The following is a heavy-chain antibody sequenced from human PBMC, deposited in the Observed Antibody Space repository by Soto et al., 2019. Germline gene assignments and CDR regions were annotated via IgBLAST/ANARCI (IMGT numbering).Heavy chain of an antibody. J-gene: IGHJ4*02. D-gene: IGHD2-15*01. CDR2: ISYSGSA. CDR1: GGSISSGNYY. CDR3: ATMGTPATGLYYFDY. V-gene: IGHV4-30-4*01. Sequence: SETLSLTCTVSGGSISSGNYYWSWIRQPPGKGLEWIGFISYSGSAYYNPSLKSRVTISVDTSKNQFSLNLSFVTAADTAVYYCATMGTPATGLYYFDYWGQGTLVTLSS.